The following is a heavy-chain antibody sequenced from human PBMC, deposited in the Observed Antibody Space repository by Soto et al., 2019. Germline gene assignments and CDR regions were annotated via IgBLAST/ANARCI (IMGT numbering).Heavy chain of an antibody. CDR1: GFTFSSYA. CDR2: ISGSGDST. Sequence: EVQLLESGGGLVQPGGSLRLSCAASGFTFSSYAMRWVRQAPGKGLEWVSAISGSGDSTYYADSVKGRFTTSRDNSKNTLYLQMNSLRAEDTAVYYCARRGSGSYCHYWGQGTLVTVSS. V-gene: IGHV3-23*01. J-gene: IGHJ4*02. D-gene: IGHD1-26*01. CDR3: ARRGSGSYCHY.